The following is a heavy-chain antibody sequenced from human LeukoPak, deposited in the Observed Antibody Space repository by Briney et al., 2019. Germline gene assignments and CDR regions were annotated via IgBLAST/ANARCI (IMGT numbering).Heavy chain of an antibody. CDR2: ISGSGGST. CDR1: GFTLSTYA. CDR3: AKDLNYGNYYYYYYGMDV. J-gene: IGHJ6*02. V-gene: IGHV3-23*01. Sequence: GGSLRLSCAASGFTLSTYAMSWVRQAPGKGLEWVSAISGSGGSTYYADSVKGRFTISRDNSKNTLYLQMNSLRAEDTAVYYCAKDLNYGNYYYYYYGMDVWGQGTTVTVSS. D-gene: IGHD1-7*01.